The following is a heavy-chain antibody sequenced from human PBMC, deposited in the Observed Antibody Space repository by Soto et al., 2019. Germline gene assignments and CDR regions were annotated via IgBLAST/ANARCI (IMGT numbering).Heavy chain of an antibody. J-gene: IGHJ4*02. Sequence: QVQLVQSGAEEKKPGASVKVSCKASGYTFTSYAMHLVRQAPGQRLEWMGWINAGNGNTKYSQKFQGRVTITRDTSASTAYMELSSLRSEDTAVYYCARGSRVYYDSSGYWGIDYWGQGTLVTVSS. CDR3: ARGSRVYYDSSGYWGIDY. V-gene: IGHV1-3*05. CDR2: INAGNGNT. D-gene: IGHD3-22*01. CDR1: GYTFTSYA.